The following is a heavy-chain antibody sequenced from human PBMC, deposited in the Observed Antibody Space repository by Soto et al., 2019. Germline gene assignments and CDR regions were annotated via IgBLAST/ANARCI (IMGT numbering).Heavy chain of an antibody. CDR3: AREGGYCTNGVCYHPPDY. CDR1: GYTFTGYY. CDR2: INPNSGGT. D-gene: IGHD2-8*01. V-gene: IGHV1-2*02. J-gene: IGHJ4*02. Sequence: QVQLVQSGAEVKKPGASVKVSCKASGYTFTGYYMHWVRQAPGQGLERMGWINPNSGGTNYAQKFQGRVTMTRDTSISTAYMELSRLRSDDTAVYYCAREGGYCTNGVCYHPPDYWGQGTLVTVSS.